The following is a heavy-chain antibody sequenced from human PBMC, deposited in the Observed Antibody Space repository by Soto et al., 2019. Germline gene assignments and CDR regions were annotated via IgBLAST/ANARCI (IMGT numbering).Heavy chain of an antibody. CDR2: MNPNSGNT. CDR1: GYAFSSFD. J-gene: IGHJ3*02. D-gene: IGHD3-3*01. CDR3: ARSRITYYDFWSDYRTRNNDAFDI. Sequence: VKVSWKGAGYAFSSFDMNWVRKNNGQGLEWMGWMNPNSGNTGYAQKFQGRVTMTRNTSISTAYMELSSLRSEDTAVYYCARSRITYYDFWSDYRTRNNDAFDIWGQGTMVTVSS. V-gene: IGHV1-8*01.